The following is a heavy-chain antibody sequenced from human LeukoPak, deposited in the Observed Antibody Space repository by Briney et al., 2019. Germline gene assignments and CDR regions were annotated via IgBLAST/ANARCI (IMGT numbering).Heavy chain of an antibody. Sequence: GGSLRLSCAASGFTFSSYWMGWVRQAPGKGLEWLANIKEDGSEKYYVDSVKGRFTISRDNAQSSLHLQMNSLRAEDTAVYYCARDFRYRRGFLGGPKPTDYWGQGTLVIVSS. V-gene: IGHV3-7*03. CDR1: GFTFSSYW. D-gene: IGHD3-16*02. J-gene: IGHJ4*02. CDR3: ARDFRYRRGFLGGPKPTDY. CDR2: IKEDGSEK.